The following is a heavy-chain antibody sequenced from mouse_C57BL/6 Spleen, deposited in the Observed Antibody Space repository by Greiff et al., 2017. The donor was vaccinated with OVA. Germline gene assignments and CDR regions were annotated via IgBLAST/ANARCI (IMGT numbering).Heavy chain of an antibody. V-gene: IGHV1-53*01. J-gene: IGHJ4*01. D-gene: IGHD3-2*02. CDR1: GYTFTSYW. CDR3: ASGGQRQLRLPYYAMDY. CDR2: INPSNGGT. Sequence: VQLQQSGTELVKPGASVKLSCKASGYTFTSYWMHWVKQRPGQGLEWIGNINPSNGGTNYNEKFKSKATLTVDKSSSTAYMQLSSLTSEDSAVYYCASGGQRQLRLPYYAMDYWGQGTSVTVSS.